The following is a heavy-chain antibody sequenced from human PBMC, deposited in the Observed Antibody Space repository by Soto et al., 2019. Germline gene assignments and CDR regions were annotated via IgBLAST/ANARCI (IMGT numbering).Heavy chain of an antibody. CDR3: ARVAPMYSSGWYYFDY. D-gene: IGHD6-19*01. Sequence: GASVKVSCKASGYTFTSYGINWVRQAPGQGLEWMGWISAYNGNTNYAQNLQGRVTMTTDTSTSTAYMELRSLRSDDTAVYYCARVAPMYSSGWYYFDYWGQGTLVTVSS. V-gene: IGHV1-18*01. J-gene: IGHJ4*02. CDR1: GYTFTSYG. CDR2: ISAYNGNT.